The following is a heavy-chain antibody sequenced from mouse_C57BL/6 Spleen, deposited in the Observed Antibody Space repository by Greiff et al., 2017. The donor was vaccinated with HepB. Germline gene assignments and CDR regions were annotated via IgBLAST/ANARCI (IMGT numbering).Heavy chain of an antibody. CDR2: ISSGSSTI. CDR3: AINSNPLAMDY. D-gene: IGHD2-5*01. CDR1: GFTFSDYG. Sequence: EVKLVESGGGLVKPGGSLKLSCAASGFTFSDYGMHWVRQAPEKGLEWVAYISSGSSTIYYADTVKGRFTISRDNAKNTLFLQMTSLRSEDTAMYYCAINSNPLAMDYWGQGTSVTVSS. V-gene: IGHV5-17*01. J-gene: IGHJ4*01.